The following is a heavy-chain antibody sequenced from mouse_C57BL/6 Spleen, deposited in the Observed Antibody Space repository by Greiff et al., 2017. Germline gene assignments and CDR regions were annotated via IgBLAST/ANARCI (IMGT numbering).Heavy chain of an antibody. CDR3: ARSGGWDECYAMDY. CDR1: GYTFTSYW. D-gene: IGHD4-1*01. Sequence: VQLQQPGAELVKPGASVKLSCKASGYTFTSYWMHWVKQRPGRGLEWIGRIDPNRGGTKYNEKFKSKATLTVDKPSSTAYMQLSSLTSEDSAVYYCARSGGWDECYAMDYWGQGTSVTVSS. V-gene: IGHV1-72*01. J-gene: IGHJ4*01. CDR2: IDPNRGGT.